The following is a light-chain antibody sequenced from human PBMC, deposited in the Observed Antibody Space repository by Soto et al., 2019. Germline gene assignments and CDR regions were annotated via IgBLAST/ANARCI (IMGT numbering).Light chain of an antibody. Sequence: QSVLTQPPSASGTPGQRVTISCSGSSSNIGSNHVYWYQQLPGTAPKLLIYNSNQRPSGVPDRFSGSKSGTSASLAIIGLRSEDEADYYCSAWDGSLSAVVFGGGTKLTVL. J-gene: IGLJ2*01. CDR3: SAWDGSLSAVV. CDR2: NSN. CDR1: SSNIGSNH. V-gene: IGLV1-47*01.